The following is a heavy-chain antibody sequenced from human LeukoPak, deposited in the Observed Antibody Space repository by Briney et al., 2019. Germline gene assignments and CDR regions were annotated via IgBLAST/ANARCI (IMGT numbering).Heavy chain of an antibody. CDR1: GGTFSSYA. CDR3: ARALTPYYYDSSGYYRLDY. Sequence: ASVKVSCKASGGTFSSYAISWVRQAPGQGLEWMGGIIPIFGTANYAQKFQGRVTITTDESTSTAYMELSSLRSEDTAVSYCARALTPYYYDSSGYYRLDYWGQGTLVTVSS. D-gene: IGHD3-22*01. J-gene: IGHJ4*02. V-gene: IGHV1-69*05. CDR2: IIPIFGTA.